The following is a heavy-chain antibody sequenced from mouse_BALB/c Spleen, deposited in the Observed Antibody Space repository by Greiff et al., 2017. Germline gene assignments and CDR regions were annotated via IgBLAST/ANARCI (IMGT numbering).Heavy chain of an antibody. CDR1: GYTFTSYW. Sequence: QVQLQQPGAELVKPGASVKLSCKASGYTFTSYWMHWVKQRPGQGLEWIGEINPSNGRTNYNEKFKSKATLTVDKSSSTAYMQLSSLTSEDSAVYYCARPNYYGKGTPAWFAYWGQGTLVTVSA. V-gene: IGHV1S81*02. D-gene: IGHD1-1*01. CDR2: INPSNGRT. J-gene: IGHJ3*01. CDR3: ARPNYYGKGTPAWFAY.